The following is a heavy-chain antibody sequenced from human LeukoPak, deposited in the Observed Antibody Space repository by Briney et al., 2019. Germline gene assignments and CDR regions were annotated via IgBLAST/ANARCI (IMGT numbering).Heavy chain of an antibody. Sequence: ASVKVSCKVSGYTLTELSMHWVRQAPGKGLEWMGGFDPEDGETIYAQKFQGRVTMTEDTFTDTAYMELSSLRSEDTAVYYCATYLVGGSLAAFDIWGQGTMVTVSS. D-gene: IGHD1-26*01. V-gene: IGHV1-24*01. J-gene: IGHJ3*02. CDR1: GYTLTELS. CDR3: ATYLVGGSLAAFDI. CDR2: FDPEDGET.